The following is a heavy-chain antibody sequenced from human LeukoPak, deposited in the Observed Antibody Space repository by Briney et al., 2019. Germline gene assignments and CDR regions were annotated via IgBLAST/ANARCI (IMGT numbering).Heavy chain of an antibody. CDR3: AKDWSGSDRRYYFDY. CDR1: GFTFSSYA. V-gene: IGHV3-23*01. CDR2: ISGSGGST. D-gene: IGHD3-10*01. J-gene: IGHJ4*02. Sequence: GGSLRLSCAASGFTFSSYAMGWVRQAPGKGLEWVSVISGSGGSTYYADSVKGRFTISRDNSQNTLYLQMNSLRAEDSAVYYCAKDWSGSDRRYYFDYWGQGTLVTVSS.